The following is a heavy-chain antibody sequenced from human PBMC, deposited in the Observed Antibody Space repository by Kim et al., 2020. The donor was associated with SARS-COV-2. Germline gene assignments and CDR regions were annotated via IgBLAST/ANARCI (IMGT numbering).Heavy chain of an antibody. CDR2: INPSGGST. V-gene: IGHV1-46*01. CDR3: ARAGSCSGGDCYSYYFDY. CDR1: GYTFTTYY. Sequence: ASVKVSCKTSGYTFTTYYLHWVRQAPGQGLEWLGIINPSGGSTTFPQKFQGRVSMTRDTSTSTFYMELSSLRSEDTAVYYCARAGSCSGGDCYSYYFDYW. D-gene: IGHD2-15*01. J-gene: IGHJ4*01.